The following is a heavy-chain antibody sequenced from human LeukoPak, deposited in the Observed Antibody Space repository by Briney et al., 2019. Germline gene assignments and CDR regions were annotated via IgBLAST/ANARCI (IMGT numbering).Heavy chain of an antibody. CDR2: IIPILGIA. D-gene: IGHD5-18*01. CDR1: GGTFSSYA. Sequence: SVKVSCKASGGTFSSYAISWVRQAPGQGLEWMGRIIPILGIANYAQKFQGRVTITADKSTSTACMELSSLRSEDTAVYYCARSHPGYSYGYSDYWGQGTLVTVSS. J-gene: IGHJ4*02. CDR3: ARSHPGYSYGYSDY. V-gene: IGHV1-69*04.